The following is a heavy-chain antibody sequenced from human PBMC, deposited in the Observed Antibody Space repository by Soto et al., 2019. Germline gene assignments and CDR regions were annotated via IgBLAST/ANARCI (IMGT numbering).Heavy chain of an antibody. CDR3: ARDPWAADY. CDR2: IYSGGST. Sequence: GGSLRLSCAASGSTVSTKYMSWVRQASGKGLEWVSVIYSGGSTFYADSVRGRFTISRDNSKNTVNLQMNSLRAEDTAVYYCARDPWAADYWGQGTLVTVSS. CDR1: GSTVSTKY. D-gene: IGHD3-16*01. J-gene: IGHJ4*02. V-gene: IGHV3-66*01.